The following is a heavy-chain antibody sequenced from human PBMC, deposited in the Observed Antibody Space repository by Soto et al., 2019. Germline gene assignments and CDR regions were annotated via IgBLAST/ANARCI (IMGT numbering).Heavy chain of an antibody. CDR3: ARSGYSSSSHFDY. J-gene: IGHJ4*02. CDR1: GGSFSGYY. Sequence: PSEALSLTCAVYGGSFSGYYWSWIRQPPGKGLEWIGEINHSGSTNYNPSLKSRVTISVDTSKNQFSLKLSSVTAADTAVYYCARSGYSSSSHFDYWGQGTLVTVSS. D-gene: IGHD6-13*01. V-gene: IGHV4-34*01. CDR2: INHSGST.